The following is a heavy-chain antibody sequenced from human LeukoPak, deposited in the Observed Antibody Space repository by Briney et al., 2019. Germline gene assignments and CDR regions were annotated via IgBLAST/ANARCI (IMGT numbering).Heavy chain of an antibody. Sequence: ESGPTLMHPSRTLTLTCSFSGLSCRTTEVGVGWIRQPPGKALEWLSLIDWDEDKHYSPSLNSRLTITKDTSKNQVVLTMTNMDPVDTATYYCARRMYASGNHFDYWGQGTLVTVSS. CDR2: IDWDEDK. J-gene: IGHJ4*02. V-gene: IGHV2-5*02. CDR1: GLSCRTTEVG. D-gene: IGHD3-10*01. CDR3: ARRMYASGNHFDY.